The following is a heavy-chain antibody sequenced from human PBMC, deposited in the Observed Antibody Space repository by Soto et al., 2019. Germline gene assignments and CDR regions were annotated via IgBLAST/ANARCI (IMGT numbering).Heavy chain of an antibody. D-gene: IGHD6-13*01. J-gene: IGHJ4*02. CDR3: ARNSGNVWSIDN. V-gene: IGHV1-2*06. CDR1: GYAFTDYY. Sequence: VPLVQSGAEVKKPGASVQVSCKASGYAFTDYYIHWVRQAPGQGLDWVGRSNPPTGVPKSAQMLRGRVSMTKDTSTSTAYKELTGLTSDYTAVYYCARNSGNVWSIDNRGQGTLGTDSS. CDR2: SNPPTGVP.